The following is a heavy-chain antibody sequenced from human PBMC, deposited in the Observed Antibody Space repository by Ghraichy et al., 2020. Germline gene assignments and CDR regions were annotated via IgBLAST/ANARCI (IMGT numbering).Heavy chain of an antibody. D-gene: IGHD4-23*01. CDR1: GFTFSSYN. V-gene: IGHV3-48*02. J-gene: IGHJ6*02. CDR3: ARASTVVSFYYYDGMDV. CDR2: ISYRSRSI. Sequence: GGSLRLSCVGSGFTFSSYNMNWVRQSPGKGLEWVAYISYRSRSISYADSVKGRFTISRDNAKNSLSLQMNSLRDEDTAVYYCARASTVVSFYYYDGMDVWGQGTTVTVSS.